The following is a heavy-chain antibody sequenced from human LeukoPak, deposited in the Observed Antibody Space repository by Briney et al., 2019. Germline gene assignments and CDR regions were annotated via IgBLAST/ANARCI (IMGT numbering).Heavy chain of an antibody. CDR3: AKADTYGTSLDY. CDR2: ISGSGGST. Sequence: GGSLRLSCAASGFTFSSYAMSWVRQAPGKGLEWVSAISGSGGSTYYADSVKGRFTTSRDNSKNTLYLQMNSLRAEDTAVYYCAKADTYGTSLDYWGQGTLVTVSS. J-gene: IGHJ4*02. V-gene: IGHV3-23*01. CDR1: GFTFSSYA. D-gene: IGHD5-18*01.